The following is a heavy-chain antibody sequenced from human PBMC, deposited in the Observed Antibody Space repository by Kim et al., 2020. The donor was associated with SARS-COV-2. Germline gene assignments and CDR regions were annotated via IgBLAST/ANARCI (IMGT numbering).Heavy chain of an antibody. CDR3: ARTLPYYDFWSGYYTGFDY. CDR1: GFTFSSYW. CDR2: IKQDGSEK. J-gene: IGHJ4*02. V-gene: IGHV3-7*01. D-gene: IGHD3-3*01. Sequence: GGSLRLSCAASGFTFSSYWMSWVRQAPGKGLEWVANIKQDGSEKYYVDSVKGRFTISRDNAKNSLYLQMNSLRAEDTAVYYCARTLPYYDFWSGYYTGFDYWGQGTLVTVSS.